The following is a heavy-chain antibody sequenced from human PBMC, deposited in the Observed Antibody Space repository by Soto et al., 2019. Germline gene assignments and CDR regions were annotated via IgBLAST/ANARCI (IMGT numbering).Heavy chain of an antibody. CDR3: ASRREGKKGPYCYYGMDV. V-gene: IGHV1-69*01. CDR1: GGTFSSYA. D-gene: IGHD1-26*01. Sequence: QVQLVQSGAEVKKPGSSVKVSCKASGGTFSSYAISWVRQAPGQGLEWMGGIIPIFGTANYAQKFQGRVTMTAAESRRTAYMELSSLRSEDTAVYYCASRREGKKGPYCYYGMDVWGQGITVTVSS. J-gene: IGHJ6*02. CDR2: IIPIFGTA.